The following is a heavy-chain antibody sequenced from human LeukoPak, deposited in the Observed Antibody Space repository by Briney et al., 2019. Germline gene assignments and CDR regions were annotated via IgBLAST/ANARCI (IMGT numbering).Heavy chain of an antibody. Sequence: SETLSLTCAVYGGSFSGYYWSWIRQPPGKGLEWIGEINHSGSTNYNPSLKSRVTISVDTSKNQFSLKLSSVTAADTAVYYCARARVGPYYDYVWGSYRSPWFDPWGQGTLVTVSS. CDR3: ARARVGPYYDYVWGSYRSPWFDP. V-gene: IGHV4-34*01. J-gene: IGHJ5*02. CDR2: INHSGST. D-gene: IGHD3-16*02. CDR1: GGSFSGYY.